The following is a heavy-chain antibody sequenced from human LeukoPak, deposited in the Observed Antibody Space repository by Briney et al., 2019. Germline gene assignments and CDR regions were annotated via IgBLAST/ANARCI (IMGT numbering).Heavy chain of an antibody. CDR1: Y. D-gene: IGHD6-19*01. CDR2: INHSGST. CDR3: ARGVAGTSY. Sequence: YWSWIRQPPGKGLEWIGEINHSGSTNYNPSLKSRVTISVDTSKNQFSLKLSSVTAADTAVYYCARGVAGTSYWGQGTLVTVSS. J-gene: IGHJ4*02. V-gene: IGHV4-34*01.